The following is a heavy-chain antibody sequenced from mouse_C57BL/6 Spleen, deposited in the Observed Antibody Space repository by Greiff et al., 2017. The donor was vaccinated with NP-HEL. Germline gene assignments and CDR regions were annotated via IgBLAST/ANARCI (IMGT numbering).Heavy chain of an antibody. CDR1: GYTFTSYW. CDR3: ARSPPYGSRYYYAMDY. CDR2: IHPNSGST. V-gene: IGHV1-64*01. Sequence: VQLQQSGAELVKPGASVKLSCKASGYTFTSYWMHWVKQRPGQGLEWIGMIHPNSGSTNYNEKFKSKATLTVDTSSSTAYMQLSSLTSEDSAVYYCARSPPYGSRYYYAMDYWGQGTSVTVSS. J-gene: IGHJ4*01. D-gene: IGHD1-1*01.